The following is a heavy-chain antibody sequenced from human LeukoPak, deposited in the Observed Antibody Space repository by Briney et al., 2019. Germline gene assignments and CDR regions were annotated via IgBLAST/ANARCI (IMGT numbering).Heavy chain of an antibody. V-gene: IGHV3-30*03. CDR3: AREVWRASSSWFLFDY. J-gene: IGHJ4*02. Sequence: PGTSLRLSCAASGFTFSSYGMHWVRQAPDKGLEWVAIISYDESHKYYADSVKGRFTISRDNSKNTLYLQMNSLRAEDTAVYYCAREVWRASSSWFLFDYWGQGTLVTVSS. CDR2: ISYDESHK. D-gene: IGHD6-13*01. CDR1: GFTFSSYG.